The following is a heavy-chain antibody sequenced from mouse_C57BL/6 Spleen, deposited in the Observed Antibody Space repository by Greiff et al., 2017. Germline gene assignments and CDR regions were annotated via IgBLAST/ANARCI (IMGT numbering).Heavy chain of an antibody. CDR2: IDPENGDT. Sequence: VQLQQSGAELVRPGASVKLSCTASGFTIKDDYMHWVKQRPEQGLEWIGGIDPENGDTEYASKFQGKATITADTSSNTAYLPLSSLTSEDTAFYYCATAYYSNYYAMDYWGQGTSVTVSS. J-gene: IGHJ4*01. CDR3: ATAYYSNYYAMDY. V-gene: IGHV14-4*01. D-gene: IGHD2-5*01. CDR1: GFTIKDDY.